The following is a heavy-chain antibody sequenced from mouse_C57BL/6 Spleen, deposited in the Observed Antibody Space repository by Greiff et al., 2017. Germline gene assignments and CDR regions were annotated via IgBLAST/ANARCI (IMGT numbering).Heavy chain of an antibody. CDR1: GYTFTSYW. J-gene: IGHJ2*01. V-gene: IGHV1-64*01. D-gene: IGHD3-1*01. CDR2: IHPNSGST. Sequence: QVQLQQPGAELVKPGASVKLSCKASGYTFTSYWINWVKQRPGQGLEWIGMIHPNSGSTNYNEKFKSKATLTVYKSSSTVYMQLSSLTSEDSAVYYCARRSSGYLDYWGKGTTRTVSS. CDR3: ARRSSGYLDY.